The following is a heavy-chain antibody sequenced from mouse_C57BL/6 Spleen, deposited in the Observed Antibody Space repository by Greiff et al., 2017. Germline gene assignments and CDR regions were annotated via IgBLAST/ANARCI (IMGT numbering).Heavy chain of an antibody. V-gene: IGHV1-20*01. CDR2: INPYNGDT. Sequence: VQLQQSGPELVKPGDSVKISCKASGYSFTGYFMNWVMQSSGQSLEWIGRINPYNGDTFYNQKFKGKATLTVDKSSSTAHMELRSLTSEDSAVYYCARGGVNSNYGYFDVWGTGTTVTVSS. D-gene: IGHD2-5*01. CDR3: ARGGVNSNYGYFDV. CDR1: GYSFTGYF. J-gene: IGHJ1*03.